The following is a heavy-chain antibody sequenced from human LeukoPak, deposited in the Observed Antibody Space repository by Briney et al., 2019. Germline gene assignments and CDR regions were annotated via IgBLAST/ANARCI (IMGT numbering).Heavy chain of an antibody. V-gene: IGHV1-2*02. J-gene: IGHJ3*02. CDR3: ARDGSRSPYDAFDI. CDR2: INSNSGGT. Sequence: ASVKVSCKASGYTFTGYYTHWVRQAPGQGLEWMGWINSNSGGTNYAQKFQGRVTMSRDTSISTAYMELSRLTSDDTAVYYCARDGSRSPYDAFDIWGQGTMVTVSS. CDR1: GYTFTGYY. D-gene: IGHD3-10*01.